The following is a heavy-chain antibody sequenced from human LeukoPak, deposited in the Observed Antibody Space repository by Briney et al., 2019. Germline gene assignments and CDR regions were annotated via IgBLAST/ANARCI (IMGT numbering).Heavy chain of an antibody. CDR1: GFTFDDYA. CDR2: ISWNSGSI. CDR3: AKDVYYYDSSGAFDP. V-gene: IGHV3-9*01. D-gene: IGHD3-22*01. Sequence: GGSLRLSCAASGFTFDDYAMHWVRQAPGKGLEWVSGISWNSGSIGYADSVKGRFTISRDNAKNSLYLQMNSLRAEDTALYYCAKDVYYYDSSGAFDPWGQGTLVTVSS. J-gene: IGHJ5*02.